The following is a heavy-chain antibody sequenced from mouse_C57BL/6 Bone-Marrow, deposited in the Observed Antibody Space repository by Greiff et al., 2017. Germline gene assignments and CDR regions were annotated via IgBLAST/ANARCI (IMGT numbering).Heavy chain of an antibody. D-gene: IGHD1-1*01. CDR1: GYTFTSYW. CDR2: IDPSDSYT. Sequence: QVHVKQPGAELVRPGTSVKLSCKASGYTFTSYWMHWVKQRPGQGLEWIGVIDPSDSYTNYNQKFKGKATLTVDTSSRTAYMQLSSLTSEDSAVYYCASAYYGRSYYWGQGNTLTVTA. CDR3: ASAYYGRSYY. J-gene: IGHJ2*01. V-gene: IGHV1-59*01.